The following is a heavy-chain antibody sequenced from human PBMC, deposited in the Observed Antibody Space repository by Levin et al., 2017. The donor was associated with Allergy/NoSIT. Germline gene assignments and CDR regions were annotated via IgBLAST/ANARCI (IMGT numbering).Heavy chain of an antibody. CDR3: AREQRRGYSGYVLY. Sequence: SETLSLTCAVYGGSFSGYYWSWIRQPPGKGLEWIGEINHSGSTNYNPSLKSRVTISVDTSKNQFSLKLSSVTAADTAVYYCAREQRRGYSGYVLYWGQGTLVTVSS. CDR1: GGSFSGYY. D-gene: IGHD5-12*01. V-gene: IGHV4-34*01. J-gene: IGHJ4*02. CDR2: INHSGST.